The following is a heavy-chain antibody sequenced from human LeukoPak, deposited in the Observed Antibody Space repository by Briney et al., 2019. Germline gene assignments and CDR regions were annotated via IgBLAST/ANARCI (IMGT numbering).Heavy chain of an antibody. CDR3: ATQGLNYGDSFDY. J-gene: IGHJ4*02. V-gene: IGHV1-46*01. CDR1: GYTFTSYY. Sequence: ASVKVSCKASGYTFTSYYMHWVRQAPGQGLEWMGIINPSGGSTSYAQKFQGRVTMTRDTSTSTVYMELSSLRSEDTAVYCCATQGLNYGDSFDYWGQGTLVTVSS. CDR2: INPSGGST. D-gene: IGHD4-17*01.